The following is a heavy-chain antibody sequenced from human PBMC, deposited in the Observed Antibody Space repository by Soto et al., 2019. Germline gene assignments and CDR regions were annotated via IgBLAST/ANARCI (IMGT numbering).Heavy chain of an antibody. V-gene: IGHV3-23*01. D-gene: IGHD4-17*01. J-gene: IGHJ6*02. CDR1: GFTFNHYA. CDR2: VSGRGGST. CDR3: AKDSTVTTSLYFYYYGFDV. Sequence: VQLLESGGGLVQPGGSLRLACSASGFTFNHYAMSWVRQAPGKGLEWVSAVSGRGGSTKYADSVKGRFVISRDNSNSLLFLQKDRLRGEDTAVYYCAKDSTVTTSLYFYYYGFDVWGQGTTVTVSS.